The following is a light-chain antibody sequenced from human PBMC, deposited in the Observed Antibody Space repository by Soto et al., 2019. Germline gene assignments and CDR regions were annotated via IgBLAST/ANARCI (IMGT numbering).Light chain of an antibody. Sequence: QSVLTQPPSVSGAPGQRVTISCTESSSNIGAGYAVHWYQHLPGKAPKLLISDNNNRPSGVPDRFSGSKSGTSASLAITGLQAEDEADYYCQSYDNSHDWDVVFGGGTKVTVL. CDR2: DNN. CDR3: QSYDNSHDWDVV. CDR1: SSNIGAGYA. J-gene: IGLJ2*01. V-gene: IGLV1-40*01.